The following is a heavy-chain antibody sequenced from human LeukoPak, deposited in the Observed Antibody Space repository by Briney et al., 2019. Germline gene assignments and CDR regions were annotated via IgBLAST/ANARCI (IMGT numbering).Heavy chain of an antibody. Sequence: KTGGSLRLSCAASGFTFSSYSMNWVRQAPGKGLEWVSSISTSSSYIYYADSVKGRFTISRDNAKNSLYLQMNSLRAEDTAVYYCARRYGDYVGSFEYWGQGTQVTVSS. CDR3: ARRYGDYVGSFEY. D-gene: IGHD4-17*01. J-gene: IGHJ4*02. CDR1: GFTFSSYS. CDR2: ISTSSSYI. V-gene: IGHV3-21*01.